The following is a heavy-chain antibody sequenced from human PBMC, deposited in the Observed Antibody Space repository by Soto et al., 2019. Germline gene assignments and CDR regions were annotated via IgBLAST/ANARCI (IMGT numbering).Heavy chain of an antibody. V-gene: IGHV1-69*13. CDR1: GGTFSSYA. D-gene: IGHD2-15*01. Sequence: ASVKVSCKASGGTFSSYAISWVRQAPGQGLEWMGGIIPIFGTANYAQRFQGRVTITADESTSTAYMELSSLRSEDTAVYYCARLAVVVAATSEYYYYGMDVWGQGTTVTVSS. J-gene: IGHJ6*02. CDR2: IIPIFGTA. CDR3: ARLAVVVAATSEYYYYGMDV.